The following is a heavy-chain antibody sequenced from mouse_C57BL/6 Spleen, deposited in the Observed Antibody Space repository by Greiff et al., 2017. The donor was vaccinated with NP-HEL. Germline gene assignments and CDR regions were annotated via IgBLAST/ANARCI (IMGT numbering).Heavy chain of an antibody. CDR1: GFTFTDYY. Sequence: EVQGVESGGGLVQPGASLRLSCAASGFTFTDYYMRWVRQPPGQAPEWLALIRNNANGYTTEYTASVKGRFTISRDNSQNILYLKMNTLRAEDSATYYCVKAAYYSNHAFAYWGKGTLVTVSA. CDR2: IRNNANGYTT. V-gene: IGHV7-4*01. D-gene: IGHD2-5*01. CDR3: VKAAYYSNHAFAY. J-gene: IGHJ3*01.